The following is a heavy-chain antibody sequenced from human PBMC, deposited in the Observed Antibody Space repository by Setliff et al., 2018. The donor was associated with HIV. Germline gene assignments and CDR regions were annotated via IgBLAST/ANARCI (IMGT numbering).Heavy chain of an antibody. J-gene: IGHJ4*02. D-gene: IGHD7-27*01. CDR3: ARDLSPDLGYFDY. CDR2: IYYSGST. Sequence: PSETLSLTCTVSGGSISSGDYFWSWIRQHPGKGLEWIGYIYYSGSTYYSPSLKGRVTISVDTSKNQFSLKLSSVTAADTAVYYCARDLSPDLGYFDYWGQGTLVTVSS. V-gene: IGHV4-31*03. CDR1: GGSISSGDYF.